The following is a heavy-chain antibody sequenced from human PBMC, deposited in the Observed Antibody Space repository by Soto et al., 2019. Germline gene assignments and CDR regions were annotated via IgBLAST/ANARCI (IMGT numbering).Heavy chain of an antibody. CDR3: ARDRQGWGFDP. CDR1: GFTFSSYG. CDR2: IWYDGSNQ. Sequence: GGSLRLSCAASGFTFSSYGMHWVRQAPGKGLEWVAVIWYDGSNQYYADSVKGRFTISRDNSKNTLYLQMNSLRAEDTAVYYCARDRQGWGFDPWGQGTLVTVSS. D-gene: IGHD1-26*01. V-gene: IGHV3-33*01. J-gene: IGHJ5*02.